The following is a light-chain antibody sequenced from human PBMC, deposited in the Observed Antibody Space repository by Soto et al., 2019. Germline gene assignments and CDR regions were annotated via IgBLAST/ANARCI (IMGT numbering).Light chain of an antibody. Sequence: QSVLTQPASVSGSPGQSITISCTGTSSDVGGYNYVSWYQQHPGKAPKLMIYEVSNRPSGVSNRFSGSKSGNTASLTISGLKAEDEADYYCSSYTSSSTPVVFGGGTKLTVL. V-gene: IGLV2-14*01. CDR2: EVS. CDR3: SSYTSSSTPVV. CDR1: SSDVGGYNY. J-gene: IGLJ2*01.